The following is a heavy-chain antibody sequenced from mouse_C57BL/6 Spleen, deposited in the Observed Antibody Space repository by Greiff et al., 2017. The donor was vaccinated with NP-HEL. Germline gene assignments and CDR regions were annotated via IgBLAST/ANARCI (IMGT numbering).Heavy chain of an antibody. Sequence: VQLQQSGPELVKPGASVKISCKASGYSFTDYNMNWVKQSNGKSLEWIGVINPNYGTTSYNQKFKGKATLTVDQSSSTAYMQLNSLTSEDSAVEYCAGPYDGYGLEGPQCVWGTGTTVTVSS. CDR1: GYSFTDYN. J-gene: IGHJ1*03. CDR2: INPNYGTT. D-gene: IGHD2-3*01. CDR3: AGPYDGYGLEGPQCV. V-gene: IGHV1-39*01.